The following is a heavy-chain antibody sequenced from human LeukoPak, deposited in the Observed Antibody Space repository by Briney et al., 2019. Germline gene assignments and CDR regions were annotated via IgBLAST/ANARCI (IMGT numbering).Heavy chain of an antibody. CDR1: GGSFSGYY. Sequence: SETLSLTCAVYGGSFSGYYWSWIRQPPGKGLEWIGEINHSGSTNYNPSLKSRVTISVDTSKNQFSLKLSSVTAADTAVYYCARNSAYYYYYYGMDVWGQGTTVTVSS. J-gene: IGHJ6*02. CDR2: INHSGST. D-gene: IGHD4-23*01. V-gene: IGHV4-34*01. CDR3: ARNSAYYYYYYGMDV.